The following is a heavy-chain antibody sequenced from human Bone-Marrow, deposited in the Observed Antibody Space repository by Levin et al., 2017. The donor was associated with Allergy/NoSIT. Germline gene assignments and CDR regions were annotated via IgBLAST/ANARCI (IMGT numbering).Heavy chain of an antibody. Sequence: GGSLRLSCAASGFTFNTYAMGWVRQAPGKGLEWVSTISDSGDRTKYADSVKGRFTVSRDNSKNTLYLQMNSLRAEDTAVYYCAKTGHRYSWDIFFDHWGQGILLTVSS. J-gene: IGHJ4*02. V-gene: IGHV3-23*01. CDR2: ISDSGDRT. D-gene: IGHD3-3*02. CDR1: GFTFNTYA. CDR3: AKTGHRYSWDIFFDH.